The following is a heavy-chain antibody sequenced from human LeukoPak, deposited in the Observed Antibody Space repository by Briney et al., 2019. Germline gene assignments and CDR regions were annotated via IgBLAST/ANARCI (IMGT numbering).Heavy chain of an antibody. Sequence: PSETLSLTCAVYGGSFSGYYWSWIRQPPGKGLEWIGEINHSRSTNYNPSLKGRVTISVDTSKNQFSLKLSSVTAADTAVYYCARLYGDYQAYYYYYYMDVWGKGTTVTISS. CDR2: INHSRST. V-gene: IGHV4-34*01. CDR1: GGSFSGYY. CDR3: ARLYGDYQAYYYYYYMDV. J-gene: IGHJ6*03. D-gene: IGHD4-17*01.